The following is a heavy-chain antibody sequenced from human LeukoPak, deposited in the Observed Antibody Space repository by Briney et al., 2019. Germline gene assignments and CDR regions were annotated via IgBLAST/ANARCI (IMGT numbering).Heavy chain of an antibody. J-gene: IGHJ5*02. V-gene: IGHV3-7*01. Sequence: GGSLRLSCAASGFTFSSYAMTWVRQAPGKGLEWVANIKEDGSEKNYVDSVKGRFTVSRDNAKNSLYLQMNSLRVEDTAVYYCAREVAARRLGSWVDLWGQGTLVIVSS. D-gene: IGHD6-6*01. CDR2: IKEDGSEK. CDR3: AREVAARRLGSWVDL. CDR1: GFTFSSYA.